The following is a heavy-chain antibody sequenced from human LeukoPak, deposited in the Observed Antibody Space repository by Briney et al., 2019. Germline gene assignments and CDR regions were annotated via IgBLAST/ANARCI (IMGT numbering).Heavy chain of an antibody. CDR1: GFTFGSYG. Sequence: GGSLRLSCAASGFTFGSYGMHWVRQAPGKGLEWVAVIWYDGSNKYYADSVKGRFTISRDNSKNTLYLQMNSLRAEDTAVYYCARESITDYDYVWGSYRPESYWYFDLWGRGTLVTVSS. V-gene: IGHV3-33*01. CDR2: IWYDGSNK. J-gene: IGHJ2*01. D-gene: IGHD3-16*02. CDR3: ARESITDYDYVWGSYRPESYWYFDL.